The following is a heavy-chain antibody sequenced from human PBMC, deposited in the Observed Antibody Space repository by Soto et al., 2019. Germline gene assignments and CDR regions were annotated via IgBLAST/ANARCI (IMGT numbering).Heavy chain of an antibody. CDR1: GYTFTTFG. D-gene: IGHD2-2*01. V-gene: IGHV1-18*01. J-gene: IGHJ4*02. Sequence: ASVKVSCKASGYTFTTFGISWVRQAPGQGLEWMGWIDPKNGNTKDAQKFQGRVTMTTDTSTTTAYMELRSLRSDDTAVYFCAKEYCDSSRCYLPDYWGQGALVTVSS. CDR2: IDPKNGNT. CDR3: AKEYCDSSRCYLPDY.